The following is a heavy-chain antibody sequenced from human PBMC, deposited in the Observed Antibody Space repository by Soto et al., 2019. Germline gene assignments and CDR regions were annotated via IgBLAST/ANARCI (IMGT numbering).Heavy chain of an antibody. CDR3: ARGGVVAAINYYYYYMDV. CDR2: IIPILGIA. Sequence: SVKVSCKASGGTFSSYTISWVRQAPGQGLEWMGRIIPILGIANYAQKFQGRVTITADKSTSTAYMELSSLRSEDTAVYYCARGGVVAAINYYYYYMDVWGKGTTVTVSS. CDR1: GGTFSSYT. V-gene: IGHV1-69*02. J-gene: IGHJ6*03. D-gene: IGHD2-15*01.